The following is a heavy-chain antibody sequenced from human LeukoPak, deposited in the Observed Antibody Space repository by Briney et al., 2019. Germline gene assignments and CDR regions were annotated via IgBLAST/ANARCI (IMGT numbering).Heavy chain of an antibody. CDR1: GFTFSSYA. CDR2: ISYDGSNK. Sequence: GGSLTLSCAASGFTFSSYAMHWVRQAPGKGLEWVAVISYDGSNKYYADSVKGRFTISRDNSKNTLYLQMNSLRAEDTAVYYCARDDYGSGSYDLDYWGQGTLVTVSS. D-gene: IGHD3-10*01. CDR3: ARDDYGSGSYDLDY. V-gene: IGHV3-30*04. J-gene: IGHJ4*02.